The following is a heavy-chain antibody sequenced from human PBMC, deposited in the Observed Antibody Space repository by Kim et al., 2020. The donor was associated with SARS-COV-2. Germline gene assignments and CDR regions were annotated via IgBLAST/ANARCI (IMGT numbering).Heavy chain of an antibody. CDR2: ISGSGGST. CDR3: AKGGETVWFGEPNEKYYFDY. Sequence: GGSLRLSCAASGFTFSSYAMSWVRQAPGKGLEWVSAISGSGGSTYYADSVKGRFTISRDNSKNTLYLQMNSLRAEDTAVYYCAKGGETVWFGEPNEKYYFDYWGQGTLVTVSS. D-gene: IGHD3-10*01. J-gene: IGHJ4*02. V-gene: IGHV3-23*01. CDR1: GFTFSSYA.